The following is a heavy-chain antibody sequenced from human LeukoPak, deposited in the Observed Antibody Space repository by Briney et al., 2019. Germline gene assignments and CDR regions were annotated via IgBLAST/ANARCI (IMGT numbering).Heavy chain of an antibody. Sequence: ASVKVSCKASGYTFTDYYLHWVRQAPGQGFEWMGWINPNSGDTNYAQKFQGRVTMTRDTSISTAHMEMSRLRSDDTAVYYCARANFLYCSSTTSLFDYWGQGTLVTVSS. CDR1: GYTFTDYY. CDR3: ARANFLYCSSTTSLFDY. CDR2: INPNSGDT. J-gene: IGHJ4*02. D-gene: IGHD2-2*01. V-gene: IGHV1-2*02.